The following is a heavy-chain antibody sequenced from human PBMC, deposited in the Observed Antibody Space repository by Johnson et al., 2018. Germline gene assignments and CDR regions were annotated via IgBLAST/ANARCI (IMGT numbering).Heavy chain of an antibody. CDR1: GFTFSPFT. V-gene: IGHV3-30-3*01. Sequence: QVQLVQSGGGVVQPGGSLRLSCAASGFTFSPFTLHWVRPAPGKGLEWVSVIPYDGGQKHYADSVKGRFTISRGNSKNTMYLQMNRLRVEDTAVYYCARDGFGDQKYFRDVWGKGTTVIVSS. J-gene: IGHJ6*03. D-gene: IGHD3-10*01. CDR2: IPYDGGQK. CDR3: ARDGFGDQKYFRDV.